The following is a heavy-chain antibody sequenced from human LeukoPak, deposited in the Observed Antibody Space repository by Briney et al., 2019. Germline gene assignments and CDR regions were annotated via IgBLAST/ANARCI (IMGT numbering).Heavy chain of an antibody. V-gene: IGHV3-13*01. Sequence: GGSLRLSCAASGFTFSNYDMEWVRQPPGKPLEWVSHICTGGDTYYPTPVKGRFTVSRENAKNSLYLQMSSLRVEDTAVYYCARGFLTMRGDGPTFDHWGQGILVTVSS. J-gene: IGHJ4*02. CDR1: GFTFSNYD. CDR2: ICTGGDT. D-gene: IGHD5-24*01. CDR3: ARGFLTMRGDGPTFDH.